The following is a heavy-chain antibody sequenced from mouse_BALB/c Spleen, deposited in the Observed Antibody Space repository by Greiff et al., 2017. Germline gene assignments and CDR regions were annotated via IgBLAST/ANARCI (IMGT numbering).Heavy chain of an antibody. CDR1: GYSFTGYY. CDR3: ALLTENYAMDY. Sequence: EGQLQESGPELVKPGASVKISCKASGYSFTGYYMHWVKQSHVKSLEWIGRINPYNGATSYNQNFKDKASLTVDKSSSTAYMELHSLTSEDSAVYYCALLTENYAMDYWGQGTSVTVSS. CDR2: INPYNGAT. V-gene: IGHV1-31*01. D-gene: IGHD1-1*01. J-gene: IGHJ4*01.